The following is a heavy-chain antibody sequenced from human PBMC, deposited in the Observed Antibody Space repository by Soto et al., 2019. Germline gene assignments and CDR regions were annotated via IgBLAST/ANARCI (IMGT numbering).Heavy chain of an antibody. V-gene: IGHV3-30-3*01. J-gene: IGHJ4*02. D-gene: IGHD2-2*01. CDR1: GFTFSSYA. CDR3: ARGPSSLTRFDY. CDR2: ISYDGSNK. Sequence: GGSLRLSCAASGFTFSSYAMHWVRQAPGKGLEWVAVISYDGSNKYYTDSVKGRFTISRDNSKNTLYLQMNSLRAEDTAVYYCARGPSSLTRFDYWGQGTLVTVSS.